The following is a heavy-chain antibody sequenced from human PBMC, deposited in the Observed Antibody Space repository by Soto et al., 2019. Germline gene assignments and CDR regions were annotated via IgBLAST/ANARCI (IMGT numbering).Heavy chain of an antibody. D-gene: IGHD4-17*01. CDR3: ARELGTVTPTVDY. V-gene: IGHV1-2*02. CDR1: GYTFTGYY. CDR2: INPKSGGT. Sequence: QVQLVQSGAEVKKPGASVKVSCKASGYTFTGYYMHWVRQAPGQGLEWMGWINPKSGGTNYAQKFQGRVTMTRDTSISTAYMELSRLRSDDTAVYYCARELGTVTPTVDYWGQGTLVTVSS. J-gene: IGHJ4*02.